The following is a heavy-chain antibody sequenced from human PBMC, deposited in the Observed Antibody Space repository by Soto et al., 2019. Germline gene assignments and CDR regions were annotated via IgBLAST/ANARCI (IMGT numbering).Heavy chain of an antibody. J-gene: IGHJ5*02. CDR2: IYYSGST. Sequence: PSETLSLTCTGPGGSISSYYWSWIRQPPGKGLEWIGYIYYSGSTSYNPSLKSRVTISVDTSKNQFSLKLSSVTAADTAVYYCARVYGSGSYDYNWFDPWGQGTLVTVSS. D-gene: IGHD3-10*01. CDR1: GGSISSYY. V-gene: IGHV4-59*01. CDR3: ARVYGSGSYDYNWFDP.